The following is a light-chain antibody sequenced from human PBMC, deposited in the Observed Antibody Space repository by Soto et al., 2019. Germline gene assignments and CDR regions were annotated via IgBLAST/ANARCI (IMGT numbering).Light chain of an antibody. CDR2: DAS. CDR1: QDINNY. J-gene: IGKJ4*01. V-gene: IGKV1-33*01. CDR3: QQSGSLPT. Sequence: DIQMTQSPSSLSASVGDRVTITCQASQDINNYLNWYQQKPGQAPKLLIYDASKLDTGVPPRFSGSGSGTDFSFTISSLQPEDIATYYCQQSGSLPTVGGGTPVDIK.